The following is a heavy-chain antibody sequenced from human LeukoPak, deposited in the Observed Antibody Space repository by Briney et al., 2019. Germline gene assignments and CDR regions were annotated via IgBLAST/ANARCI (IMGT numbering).Heavy chain of an antibody. CDR1: GGTSRSKA. Sequence: ASAKVSCKASGGTSRSKAVTWVRQAPGQGLEWMGGTIPIFDTSKYAQKFQGRVTITTDESTTTAHMELSSLRPEDTAVYYCARGALSRSLTGDLHYYMDVWGKGTTVSVSS. CDR3: ARGALSRSLTGDLHYYMDV. CDR2: TIPIFDTS. D-gene: IGHD7-27*01. J-gene: IGHJ6*03. V-gene: IGHV1-69*05.